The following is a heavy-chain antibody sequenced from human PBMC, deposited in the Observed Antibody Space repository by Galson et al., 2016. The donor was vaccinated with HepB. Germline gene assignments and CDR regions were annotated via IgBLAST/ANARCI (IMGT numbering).Heavy chain of an antibody. CDR2: IFNDGSNK. J-gene: IGHJ1*01. D-gene: IGHD3-10*01. V-gene: IGHV3-30*03. CDR3: ASPQSGSDAGANFQH. Sequence: SLRLSCAASGFTFSSYGMHWVRQAPGKGLEWVANIFNDGSNKYYTDSVKGRFTISRDNSKKTLYLQMNSLRAEDTAGYYCASPQSGSDAGANFQHWGQGTLVTVSS. CDR1: GFTFSSYG.